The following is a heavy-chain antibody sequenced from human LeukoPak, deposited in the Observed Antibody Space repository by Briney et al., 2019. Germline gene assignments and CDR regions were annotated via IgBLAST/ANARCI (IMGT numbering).Heavy chain of an antibody. CDR2: ICSGGNT. D-gene: IGHD2-15*01. CDR1: GFTVSSNC. CDR3: ARRYCSGGTCYLFDY. V-gene: IGHV3-53*01. Sequence: PGGSLRLSCAASGFTVSSNCMSWVRQAPGKGLEWVSLICSGGNTYYADSVKGRFTISRDDSKNTLYLQMNSLRAEDTAVYYCARRYCSGGTCYLFDYWGQGTLVTVSS. J-gene: IGHJ4*02.